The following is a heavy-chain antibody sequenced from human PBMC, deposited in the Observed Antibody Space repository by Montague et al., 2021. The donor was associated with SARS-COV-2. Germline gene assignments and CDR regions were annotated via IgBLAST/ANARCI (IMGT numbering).Heavy chain of an antibody. V-gene: IGHV4-59*08. D-gene: IGHD6-13*01. CDR3: ARSWAFDP. CDR2: VYYNGDT. Sequence: SETLSLTCTVSGGSTASHYWNWIRQSPGKRPEWIGYVYYNGDTKYNPSLQSRVTISIDTSENQFSLRLNSVTGADTAVHFCARSWAFDPWGQGRLVTVSS. CDR1: GGSTASHY. J-gene: IGHJ3*01.